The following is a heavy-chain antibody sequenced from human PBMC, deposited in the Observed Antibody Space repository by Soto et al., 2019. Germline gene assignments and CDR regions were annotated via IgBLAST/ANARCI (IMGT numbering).Heavy chain of an antibody. D-gene: IGHD2-2*01. J-gene: IGHJ6*02. V-gene: IGHV1-69*13. CDR2: IIPIFDTA. Sequence: SVKVSCKASRGTFSSYAISWVRQAPGQGLEWMGGIIPIFDTANYAQKFQGRVTITADESTSTAYMELSSLRSEDTAVYYCARHDCISSSCYYYNYYGLDVWGQGTPVTVSS. CDR1: RGTFSSYA. CDR3: ARHDCISSSCYYYNYYGLDV.